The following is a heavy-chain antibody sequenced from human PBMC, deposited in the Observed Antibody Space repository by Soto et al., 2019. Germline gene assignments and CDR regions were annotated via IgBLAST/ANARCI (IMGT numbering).Heavy chain of an antibody. Sequence: SETLSLTCTVSGGSISSYYWSWIRQPPGKGLEWIGYIYYSGSTNYNPSLKSRVTISVDTSKNQFSLKLSSVTAADTAVYYCASSFYCSSTSCYRAFDIWGQGTMVTVSS. CDR3: ASSFYCSSTSCYRAFDI. CDR1: GGSISSYY. V-gene: IGHV4-59*08. CDR2: IYYSGST. D-gene: IGHD2-2*01. J-gene: IGHJ3*02.